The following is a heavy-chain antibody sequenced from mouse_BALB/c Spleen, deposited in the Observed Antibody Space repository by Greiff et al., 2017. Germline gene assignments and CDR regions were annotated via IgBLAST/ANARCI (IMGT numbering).Heavy chain of an antibody. D-gene: IGHD1-1*01. CDR3: ARYRYGSSPFAY. J-gene: IGHJ3*01. Sequence: EVKLVESGPSLVKPSQTLSLTCSVTGDSITSGYWNWIRKFPGNKLEYMGYISYSGSTYYNPSLKSRISITRDTSKNQYYLQLNSVTTEDTATYYCARYRYGSSPFAYWGQGTLVTVSA. CDR1: GDSITSGY. CDR2: ISYSGST. V-gene: IGHV3-8*02.